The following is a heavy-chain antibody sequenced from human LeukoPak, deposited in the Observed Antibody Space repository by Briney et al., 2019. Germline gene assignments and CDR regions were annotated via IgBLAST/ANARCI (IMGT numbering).Heavy chain of an antibody. D-gene: IGHD5-12*01. CDR1: GFTFSSYW. J-gene: IGHJ6*03. Sequence: GGPLRLSCAASGFTFSSYWMSWVRQAPGKGLEWVANIKQDGSEKYYVDSVKGRFTLSRDNAKNSLYLQMNSLRAEDTAVYYCARELKSGYSGTYYYYYMDVWGKGTTVTVSS. V-gene: IGHV3-7*01. CDR3: ARELKSGYSGTYYYYYMDV. CDR2: IKQDGSEK.